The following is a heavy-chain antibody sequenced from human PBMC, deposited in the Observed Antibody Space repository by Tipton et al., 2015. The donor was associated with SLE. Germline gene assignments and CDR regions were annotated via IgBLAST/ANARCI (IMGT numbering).Heavy chain of an antibody. Sequence: SLRLSCTASGFTFSHYAMNWVRQAPGKGLEWVSVIYSDGSSRFYADSVKGRFTISRDNSENTLYLQMNSLRAEDTAIYYCAKDTRIFYYYMDVWGKGTTVTIS. CDR3: AKDTRIFYYYMDV. J-gene: IGHJ6*03. CDR1: GFTFSHYA. CDR2: IYSDGSSR. V-gene: IGHV3-23*03. D-gene: IGHD3-9*01.